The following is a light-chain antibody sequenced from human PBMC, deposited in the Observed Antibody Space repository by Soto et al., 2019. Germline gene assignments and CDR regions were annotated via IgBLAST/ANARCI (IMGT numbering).Light chain of an antibody. Sequence: EVVLTQSPATLSLSPGERATLSCRDSQRVSSTFLAWYQQKPGQAPRLLIYGASSRATGIPDRFSGSGSGTDFTLTISRLEPEDFAVYYCQQYGGSLTFGGGTKVEIK. CDR1: QRVSSTF. CDR3: QQYGGSLT. J-gene: IGKJ4*01. V-gene: IGKV3-20*01. CDR2: GAS.